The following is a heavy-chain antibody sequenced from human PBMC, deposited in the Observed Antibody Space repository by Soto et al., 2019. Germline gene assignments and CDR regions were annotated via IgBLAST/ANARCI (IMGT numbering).Heavy chain of an antibody. J-gene: IGHJ4*02. CDR1: GFTFSNSA. V-gene: IGHV3-21*01. CDR2: ISSTTNYI. CDR3: ARESEDLTSNFDY. Sequence: PGGSLRLSCVASGFTFSNSAMSWVRHVPGKGPEWVSSISSTTNYIYYADSMKGRLTVSRDNAKNSVYLEMNSLSAEDTALYYCARESEDLTSNFDYWGQGTLVTVSS.